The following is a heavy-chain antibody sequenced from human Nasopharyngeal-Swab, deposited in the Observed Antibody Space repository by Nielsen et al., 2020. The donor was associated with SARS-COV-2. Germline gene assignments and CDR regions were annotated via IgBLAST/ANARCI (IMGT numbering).Heavy chain of an antibody. D-gene: IGHD3-22*01. CDR3: ARDYYDNYDSDY. CDR2: IVPALGLP. V-gene: IGHV1-69*10. Sequence: SVKVSCKTSGDTFTNSAISWVRQAPGQGLEWMGGIVPALGLPNYAQKFRGRVTISADRSTTTSYLELSSLRSDDTAVYYCARDYYDNYDSDYWGQGTLVTVSS. J-gene: IGHJ4*02. CDR1: GDTFTNSA.